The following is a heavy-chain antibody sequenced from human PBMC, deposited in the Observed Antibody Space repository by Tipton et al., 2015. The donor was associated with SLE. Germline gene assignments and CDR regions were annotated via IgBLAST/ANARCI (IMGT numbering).Heavy chain of an antibody. D-gene: IGHD1-26*01. V-gene: IGHV4-61*09. CDR2: IYTSGST. CDR3: ARGGVGALFDH. J-gene: IGHJ4*02. Sequence: TLSLTCTVSGGSISSGSYYWSWIRQPAGKGLEWIGYIYTSGSTNYNPSLKSRVTISVDTSKNQFSLKLSSVTAADTAVYYCARGGVGALFDHWGQGTLVNVSS. CDR1: GGSISSGSYY.